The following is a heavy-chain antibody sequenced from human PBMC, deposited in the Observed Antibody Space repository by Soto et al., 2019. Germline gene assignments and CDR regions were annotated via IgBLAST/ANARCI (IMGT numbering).Heavy chain of an antibody. CDR1: GFTFRDYR. CDR3: AREGGLYLVQKDY. CDR2: IWYDGSNK. J-gene: IGHJ4*02. V-gene: IGHV3-33*01. D-gene: IGHD6-13*01. Sequence: GGPLRLSFAASGFTFRDYRCHWVRQAPGKGRGRVAVIWYDGSNKYYADSVKGRFTVSRDDSRNTVYLQINSLRAEDTAVYFCAREGGLYLVQKDYWGQGTLVTVSS.